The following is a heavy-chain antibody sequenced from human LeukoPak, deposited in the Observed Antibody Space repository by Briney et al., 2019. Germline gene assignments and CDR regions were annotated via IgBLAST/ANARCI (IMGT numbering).Heavy chain of an antibody. D-gene: IGHD4-17*01. J-gene: IGHJ6*03. CDR3: ARVNDYGDYGSPYYYYYYMDV. Sequence: ASVKVSCKASGYTLTSYGISWVRQAPGQGLEWMRWISAYNGNTNYAQKLQGRVTMTTDTSTSTAYMELRSLRSDDTAVYYCARVNDYGDYGSPYYYYYYMDVWGKGTTVTVSS. CDR1: GYTLTSYG. CDR2: ISAYNGNT. V-gene: IGHV1-18*01.